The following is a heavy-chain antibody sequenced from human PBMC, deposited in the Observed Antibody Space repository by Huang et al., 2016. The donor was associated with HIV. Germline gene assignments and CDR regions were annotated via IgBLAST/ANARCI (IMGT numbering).Heavy chain of an antibody. CDR1: GGTFSTNA. CDR2: IRPMCGTT. Sequence: QVQLVQSGAEVKRPGASVKVSCRASGGTFSTNAVSWVRQAPGQGREWVGGIRPMCGTTNYAQRFQGKVTITADESSSTVYMELSSLRSDDTAVYYCARQPYCGGDCAHYYYFYMDVWGKGTTVTVSS. D-gene: IGHD2-21*02. V-gene: IGHV1-69*13. CDR3: ARQPYCGGDCAHYYYFYMDV. J-gene: IGHJ6*03.